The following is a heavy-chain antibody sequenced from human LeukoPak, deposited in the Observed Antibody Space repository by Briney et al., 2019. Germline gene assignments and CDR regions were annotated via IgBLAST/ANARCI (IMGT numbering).Heavy chain of an antibody. V-gene: IGHV3-23*01. J-gene: IGHJ4*02. Sequence: GGSLRLSCEASGFTFRSYAMCWVRQAPGKGLEWVSFISGNGDSTYYADSVKGRFTISRDNSRGTLYVQLDSLTAEDTAIYYCTKDRPGGFDYWGQGALVIVSS. CDR2: ISGNGDST. CDR1: GFTFRSYA. CDR3: TKDRPGGFDY. D-gene: IGHD3-16*01.